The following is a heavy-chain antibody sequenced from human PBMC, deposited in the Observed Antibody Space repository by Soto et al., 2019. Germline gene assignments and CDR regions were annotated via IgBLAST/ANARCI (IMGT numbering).Heavy chain of an antibody. CDR1: GYTFTSYD. V-gene: IGHV1-8*01. CDR3: ARVDTSLPAAIYDYYYYGMDV. CDR2: MNPNSGNT. D-gene: IGHD2-2*02. J-gene: IGHJ6*02. Sequence: ASVKVSCKASGYTFTSYDINWVRQATGQGLEWMGWMNPNSGNTGYAQKFQGRVTMTRNTSISTAYMELSSLRSGDTAVYYCARVDTSLPAAIYDYYYYGMDVWGQGTTVTVSS.